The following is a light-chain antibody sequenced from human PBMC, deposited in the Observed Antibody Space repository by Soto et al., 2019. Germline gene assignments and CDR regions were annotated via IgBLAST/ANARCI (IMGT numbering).Light chain of an antibody. J-gene: IGKJ1*01. CDR3: QQTYKTPLT. CDR2: LAS. Sequence: DIQMTQSPSSLSASVGDRVTITCRASQSISNYLNWYQQRPGKAPKLLIYLASSLSSGVPSKFSGSGSGTDFTLTISVLQPEDSATYYCQQTYKTPLTFGHGTTVEIK. CDR1: QSISNY. V-gene: IGKV1-39*01.